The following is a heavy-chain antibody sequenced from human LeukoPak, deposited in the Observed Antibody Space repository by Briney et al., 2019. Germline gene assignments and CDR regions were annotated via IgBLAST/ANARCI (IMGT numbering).Heavy chain of an antibody. CDR2: VYKSGRT. CDR1: GGSISGNY. CDR3: ARDPYGSIDY. V-gene: IGHV4-59*01. J-gene: IGHJ4*02. D-gene: IGHD3-10*01. Sequence: SETLSLTCTVSGGSISGNYWSWIRQPPGKGLEWIGYVYKSGRTNYNPSLKSRATISGDTSKNQFSLNLSSVTAADTAVYYCARDPYGSIDYWGQGTLVTVSS.